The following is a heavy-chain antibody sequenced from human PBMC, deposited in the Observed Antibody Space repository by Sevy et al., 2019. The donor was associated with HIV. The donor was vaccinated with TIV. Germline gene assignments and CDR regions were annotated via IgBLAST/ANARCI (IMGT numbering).Heavy chain of an antibody. CDR1: GFTFSSYS. J-gene: IGHJ4*02. CDR2: ISSSSIYI. V-gene: IGHV3-21*01. D-gene: IGHD2-15*01. Sequence: GESLKISCVASGFTFSSYSMNWVRQAPGKGLEWVSSISSSSIYIYYADSVKGRFTISRDNAKNSLYLQMNSLRAEDTAVYYCARDPGFYCSGGSCYPRYYFDYWGQGTLVTVSS. CDR3: ARDPGFYCSGGSCYPRYYFDY.